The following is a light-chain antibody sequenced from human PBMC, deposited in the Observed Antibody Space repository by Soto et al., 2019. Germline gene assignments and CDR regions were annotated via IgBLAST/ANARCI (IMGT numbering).Light chain of an antibody. CDR1: QSVSSSY. CDR2: GAS. J-gene: IGKJ1*01. CDR3: QQYGSSPGWT. Sequence: EIVLRQSPGTLSFSAGERATLSCRAIQSVSSSYLAWYQQKPGQAPRLLIYGASSRATGIPDRFSGSGSGTDFTLTISRLEPEDFAVYYCQQYGSSPGWTFGQGTKVDIK. V-gene: IGKV3-20*01.